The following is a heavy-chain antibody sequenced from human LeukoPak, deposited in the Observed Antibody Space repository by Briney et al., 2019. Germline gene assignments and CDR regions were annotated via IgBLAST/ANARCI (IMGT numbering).Heavy chain of an antibody. Sequence: GASVKVSCKASGYTFTSYAMHWVRQAPGQRLEWMGWINAGNGNTKYSQKFQGRVTITRDTSASTAYMELSSLRSEDTAVYYCARWGRWVTTFGAFDIWGQGTMVTVSS. V-gene: IGHV1-3*01. J-gene: IGHJ3*02. CDR1: GYTFTSYA. CDR3: ARWGRWVTTFGAFDI. CDR2: INAGNGNT. D-gene: IGHD3-16*01.